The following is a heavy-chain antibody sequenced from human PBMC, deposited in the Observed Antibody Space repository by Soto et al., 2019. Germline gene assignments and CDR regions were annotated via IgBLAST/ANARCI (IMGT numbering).Heavy chain of an antibody. V-gene: IGHV3-23*01. CDR2: ISGSGGST. D-gene: IGHD6-13*01. CDR3: AKDRSPYSSTWFGGDN. Sequence: GGSLRLSCTVSGFTFSKYGVTWVRQAPGKGLEWVAAISGSGGSTYYADSVKGRFTISRDNSRNTLYLQMNSLRAEDTAVYYCAKDRSPYSSTWFGGDNWGQGTLVTVSS. CDR1: GFTFSKYG. J-gene: IGHJ4*02.